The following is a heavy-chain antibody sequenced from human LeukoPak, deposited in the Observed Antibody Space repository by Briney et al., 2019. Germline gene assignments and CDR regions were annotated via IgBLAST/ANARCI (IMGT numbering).Heavy chain of an antibody. Sequence: SQTLSLTCTVSGASIRSGDYYWSWIRQPPGKGLEWIGYIYDSGSTYYNPSLKSRITISVDTSENRYSLKLSSVTATDTAVYYCARDCSGGSCYGAFDIWGQGTMVTVSS. D-gene: IGHD2-15*01. CDR2: IYDSGST. CDR3: ARDCSGGSCYGAFDI. J-gene: IGHJ3*02. CDR1: GASIRSGDYY. V-gene: IGHV4-30-4*01.